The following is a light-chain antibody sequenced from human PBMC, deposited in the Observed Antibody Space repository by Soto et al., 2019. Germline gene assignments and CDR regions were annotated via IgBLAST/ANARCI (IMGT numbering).Light chain of an antibody. CDR1: QSLLYNNTYNY. J-gene: IGKJ5*01. CDR3: MQALQSLT. Sequence: EIEMTQSPLTLPVTPGEPASISCRSSQSLLYNNTYNYLDWYVQKPGQSPQLLIYFGSNRAPGVPDRFSGSGSGTDFTLKINRVEAEDVGTYYCMQALQSLTFGQGTRLEI. V-gene: IGKV2-28*01. CDR2: FGS.